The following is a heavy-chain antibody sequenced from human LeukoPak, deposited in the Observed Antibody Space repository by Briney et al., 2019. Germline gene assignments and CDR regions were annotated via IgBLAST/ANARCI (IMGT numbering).Heavy chain of an antibody. D-gene: IGHD2-2*01. J-gene: IGHJ5*02. CDR2: IHYSGSA. Sequence: SETLSLTCIVSGGSINGYYWSWIRQPPGKGLEWIGYIHYSGSAYYNPSLWSRVTISVDMPKNQFSLTLSSVTAADTAVYYCAKYPGGINRWFDPWGQGTLVTVSS. V-gene: IGHV4-59*01. CDR1: GGSINGYY. CDR3: AKYPGGINRWFDP.